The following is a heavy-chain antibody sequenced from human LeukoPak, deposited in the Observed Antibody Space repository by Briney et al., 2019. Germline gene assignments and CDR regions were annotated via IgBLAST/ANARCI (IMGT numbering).Heavy chain of an antibody. CDR1: GLTFSSYS. CDR3: ARDGGFSYEIDY. D-gene: IGHD5-18*01. V-gene: IGHV3-48*01. Sequence: GRSLRLSCAASGLTFSSYSINWVRQAPGKGLEWVSYISKTITTIYYADSVKGRFTISRDNARNSLYLQMNSLGAEDTAVYYCARDGGFSYEIDYWGQGTLVTVSS. CDR2: ISKTITTI. J-gene: IGHJ4*02.